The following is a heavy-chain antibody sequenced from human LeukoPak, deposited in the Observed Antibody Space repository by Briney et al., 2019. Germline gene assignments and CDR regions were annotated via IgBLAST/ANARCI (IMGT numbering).Heavy chain of an antibody. D-gene: IGHD3-3*01. CDR1: GYTFTSYA. J-gene: IGHJ4*02. CDR3: ARRWGDYYVFDY. CDR2: INAGNGDT. V-gene: IGHV1-3*01. Sequence: ASVKVSCKASGYTFTSYAMHWVRQAPGQRLEWMGWINAGNGDTKYSQKFQGRVTITRDTSASTAYMELSSLRSEDTAVYYCARRWGDYYVFDYWGQGTLVTVSS.